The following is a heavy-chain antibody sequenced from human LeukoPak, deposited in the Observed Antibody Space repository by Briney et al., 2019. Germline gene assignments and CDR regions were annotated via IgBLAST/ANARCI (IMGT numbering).Heavy chain of an antibody. CDR3: AKGLDFWSGLDY. CDR2: IYYSRST. J-gene: IGHJ4*02. D-gene: IGHD3-3*01. V-gene: IGHV4-59*11. Sequence: PSETLSLTCTVSGGSISSHYWSWIRQPPGKGLEWIGYIYYSRSTNYNPSLKSRVTISVDTSKNQFSLKLSSVTAADTAVYYCAKGLDFWSGLDYWGQGTLVTVSS. CDR1: GGSISSHY.